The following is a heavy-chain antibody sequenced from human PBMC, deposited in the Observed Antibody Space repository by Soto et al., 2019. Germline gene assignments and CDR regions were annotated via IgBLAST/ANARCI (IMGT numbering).Heavy chain of an antibody. CDR1: GFSLSTNGMR. V-gene: IGHV2-70*04. CDR3: VRIRTSSSGWFVFDY. Sequence: SGPTLVNPTQTLTLTCTFSGFSLSTNGMRVSWIRQPPGKALEWLARIDWDDDKFYNTSLKSRLTISKDTSKNQVVLTITNVDPVDTATYYCVRIRTSSSGWFVFDYWGHGTLVTVSS. J-gene: IGHJ4*01. CDR2: IDWDDDK. D-gene: IGHD6-19*01.